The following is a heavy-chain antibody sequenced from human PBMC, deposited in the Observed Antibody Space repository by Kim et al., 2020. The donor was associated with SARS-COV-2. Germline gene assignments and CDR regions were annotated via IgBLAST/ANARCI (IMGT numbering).Heavy chain of an antibody. CDR1: GYTFTSYA. Sequence: ASVKVSCKASGYTFTSYAMHWVRQAPGQRLEWMGWINAGNGNTKYSQKFQGRVTITRDTSASTAYMELSSLRSEDTAVYYCARPGSGSYRDYFDYWGQGTLVTVSS. CDR2: INAGNGNT. CDR3: ARPGSGSYRDYFDY. D-gene: IGHD3-10*01. J-gene: IGHJ4*02. V-gene: IGHV1-3*01.